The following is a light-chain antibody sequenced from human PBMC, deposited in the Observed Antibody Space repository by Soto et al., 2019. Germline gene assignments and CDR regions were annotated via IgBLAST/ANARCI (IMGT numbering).Light chain of an antibody. J-gene: IGKJ4*02. CDR1: QIVNSN. CDR3: QQYASWPLT. Sequence: ETVMTQSPATLTVSQGERATLSCRASQIVNSNLAWYQQEYGQPPRLLVFGASTRATGVPARFSGSGSGTEFTLTISGLLSEDFAVYFCQQYASWPLTFGGGTNVQI. V-gene: IGKV3-15*01. CDR2: GAS.